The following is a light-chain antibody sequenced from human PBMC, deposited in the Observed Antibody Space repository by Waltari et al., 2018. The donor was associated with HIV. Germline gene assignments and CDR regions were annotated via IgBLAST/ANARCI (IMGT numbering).Light chain of an antibody. CDR2: DVS. CDR1: SSDVGGYNY. J-gene: IGLJ3*02. V-gene: IGLV2-11*01. CDR3: AAWDDSLNGRWV. Sequence: QSALTQPRSVSGSPGQSVTISCTGTSSDVGGYNYVSWYQQHPGKAPKLMIYDVSKRPSGFPDRFSGSKSGNTASLTISGLQAEDEADYYCAAWDDSLNGRWVFGGGTKLTVL.